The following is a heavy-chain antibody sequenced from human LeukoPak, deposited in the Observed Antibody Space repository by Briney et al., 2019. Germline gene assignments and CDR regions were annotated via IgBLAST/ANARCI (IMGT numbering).Heavy chain of an antibody. CDR3: ARKNHRGNYENFDS. J-gene: IGHJ4*02. Sequence: GESLKISCNGSGYXFTSYWISWVRQMPGKGLEWMGIIYPGDSDTRYSPSFQGQVTISADKSISTAYLQWSSLKASDTAMYYCARKNHRGNYENFDSWGQGTLVTVSS. CDR2: IYPGDSDT. V-gene: IGHV5-51*01. D-gene: IGHD3-22*01. CDR1: GYXFTSYW.